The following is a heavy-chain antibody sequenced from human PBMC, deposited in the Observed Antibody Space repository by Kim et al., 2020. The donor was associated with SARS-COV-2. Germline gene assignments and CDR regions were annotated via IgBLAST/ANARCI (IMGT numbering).Heavy chain of an antibody. V-gene: IGHV1-18*01. CDR3: ARGAPHCSSTSCYKRASRTEYNWFDP. CDR1: GYTFTSYG. Sequence: ASVKVSCKASGYTFTSYGISWVRQAPGQGLEWMGWISAYNGNTNYAQKLQGRVTMTTDTSTSTAYMELRSLRSDDTAVYYCARGAPHCSSTSCYKRASRTEYNWFDPWGQGTLVTVSS. D-gene: IGHD2-2*02. J-gene: IGHJ5*02. CDR2: ISAYNGNT.